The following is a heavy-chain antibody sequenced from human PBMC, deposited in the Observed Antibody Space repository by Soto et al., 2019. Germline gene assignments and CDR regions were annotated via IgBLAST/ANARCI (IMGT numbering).Heavy chain of an antibody. D-gene: IGHD6-13*01. CDR3: ATHDLPVCSSGWFDP. CDR2: IYYSGST. V-gene: IGHV4-39*01. Sequence: QLQLQESGPGLVKPSETLSLTCTVSGGSISSSSYYWGWIRQPPGKGLEWIGSIYYSGSTYYNPSLRSRVTVSVDTSKNKFPLKRSSVAAADTAVYYCATHDLPVCSSGWFDPWGQGTLVTVSS. J-gene: IGHJ5*02. CDR1: GGSISSSSYY.